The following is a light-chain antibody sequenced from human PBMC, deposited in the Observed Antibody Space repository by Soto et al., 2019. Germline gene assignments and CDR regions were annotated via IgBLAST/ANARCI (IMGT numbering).Light chain of an antibody. V-gene: IGLV2-8*01. Sequence: QSALTQPPSASGSPGQSVAISCTGATSDIGGYNYVSWYQQHPGKAPKLIIHEVNKRPSGVPDRFSGSKSGNTASLTVSGLQAEDEADYYCSSHGDNSPYVFGTWTKLTVL. CDR2: EVN. CDR3: SSHGDNSPYV. CDR1: TSDIGGYNY. J-gene: IGLJ1*01.